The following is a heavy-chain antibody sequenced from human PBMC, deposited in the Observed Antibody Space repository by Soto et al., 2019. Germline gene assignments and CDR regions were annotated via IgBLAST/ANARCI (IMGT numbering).Heavy chain of an antibody. D-gene: IGHD1-1*01. Sequence: PSETLSLTCSVSGASINSGRYYWSWIRQVPGKGLEWVGYICYTGNSYYSSSLRSRTTIFLDNAQNQFSLTLTSVTAADTAVYFCARARNRYFDYWGQGALVTVSS. J-gene: IGHJ4*02. CDR3: ARARNRYFDY. CDR2: ICYTGNS. V-gene: IGHV4-31*03. CDR1: GASINSGRYY.